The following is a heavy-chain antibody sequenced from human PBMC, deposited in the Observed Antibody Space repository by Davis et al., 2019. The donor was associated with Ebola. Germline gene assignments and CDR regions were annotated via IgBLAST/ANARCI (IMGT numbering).Heavy chain of an antibody. Sequence: FSCMASGFTFTTSSMHWVRQAPGQGLEWMGGIIPIFGTANYAQKFQGRVTITADESTSTAYMELSSLRSEDTAVYYCARELGGVAAQSDGDYWGQGTLVTVSS. CDR2: IIPIFGTA. CDR1: GFTFTTSS. V-gene: IGHV1-69*01. D-gene: IGHD6-6*01. J-gene: IGHJ4*02. CDR3: ARELGGVAAQSDGDY.